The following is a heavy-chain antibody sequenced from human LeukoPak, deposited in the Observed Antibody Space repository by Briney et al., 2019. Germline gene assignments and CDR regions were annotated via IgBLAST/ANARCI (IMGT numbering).Heavy chain of an antibody. CDR3: RAAADLNDY. Sequence: GGSLRLSCAASGFTFSGSAMHWVRQASAKGLEWLGRIRNKADSYTTAYAASVKGRFIVSRDDSKNTAYLQMNSLKTEDTAVYYCRAAADLNDYWGQGTLVTVSS. J-gene: IGHJ4*02. D-gene: IGHD6-13*01. CDR2: IRNKADSYTT. CDR1: GFTFSGSA. V-gene: IGHV3-73*01.